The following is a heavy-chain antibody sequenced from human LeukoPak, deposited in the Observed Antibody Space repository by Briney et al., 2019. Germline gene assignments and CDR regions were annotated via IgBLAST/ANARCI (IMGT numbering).Heavy chain of an antibody. V-gene: IGHV3-23*01. CDR1: GFTFSSYA. Sequence: GGSLRLSCAASGFTFSSYAMSWVRQAPGKGLEWVSAISGSGGSTYYADSGKGPFTISRDNSKNTLYLQMNSLRAEDTAVYYCAKEPITMVRGVRRNWFGPWGQGTLVTVSS. CDR2: ISGSGGST. CDR3: AKEPITMVRGVRRNWFGP. D-gene: IGHD3-10*01. J-gene: IGHJ5*02.